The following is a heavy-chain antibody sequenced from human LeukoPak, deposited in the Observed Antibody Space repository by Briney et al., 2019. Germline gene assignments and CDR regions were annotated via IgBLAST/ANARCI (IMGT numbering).Heavy chain of an antibody. CDR3: ARDMSSSSSY. J-gene: IGHJ4*02. Sequence: PSETLSLTCTVSGGSISSHYWSWIRQPPGKGLGWIGYIYYSGSTNYNPSLKSRVTISVDTSKNQFSLKLSSVTAADTAVYYCARDMSSSSSYWGQGTLVTVSS. V-gene: IGHV4-59*11. D-gene: IGHD6-6*01. CDR1: GGSISSHY. CDR2: IYYSGST.